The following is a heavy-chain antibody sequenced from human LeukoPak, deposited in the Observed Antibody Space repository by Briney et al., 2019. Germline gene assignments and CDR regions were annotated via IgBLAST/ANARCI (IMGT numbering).Heavy chain of an antibody. J-gene: IGHJ6*02. CDR3: AKESLTYYDFWSGYLGVWDFYGMDV. CDR2: ISYDGSNK. D-gene: IGHD3-3*01. V-gene: IGHV3-30-3*01. Sequence: GGSLRLSCAASGFTFSSYAMHWVRQAPGKGLEWVAVISYDGSNKYYADSVKGRFTISRDNSKNTLYLQMNSLRAEDTAVYYCAKESLTYYDFWSGYLGVWDFYGMDVWGQGTTVTVPS. CDR1: GFTFSSYA.